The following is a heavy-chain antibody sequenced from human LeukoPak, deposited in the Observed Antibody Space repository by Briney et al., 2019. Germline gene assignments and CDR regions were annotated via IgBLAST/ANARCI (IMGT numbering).Heavy chain of an antibody. CDR3: AKGESHGGNSGLFDY. D-gene: IGHD4-23*01. Sequence: GGSLRLSCAASGFTFSSYAMSWVRQAPGKGLEWVSAISGSGGSTYYADSVKGRFTISRDNSKNTLYLQMNSLRAEDTAVYYCAKGESHGGNSGLFDYWGQGTLVTVSS. V-gene: IGHV3-23*01. J-gene: IGHJ4*02. CDR2: ISGSGGST. CDR1: GFTFSSYA.